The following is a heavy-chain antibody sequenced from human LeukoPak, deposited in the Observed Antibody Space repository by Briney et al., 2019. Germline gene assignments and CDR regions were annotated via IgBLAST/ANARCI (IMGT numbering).Heavy chain of an antibody. J-gene: IGHJ4*02. CDR3: ARRLTRYFDWSYPDY. V-gene: IGHV4-34*01. CDR2: INHSGST. Sequence: SETLSLTCAVYGGSFSGYYWSWIRQPPGKGLEWIGEINHSGSTNYNPSLKSRVTISVDTSKNQFSLKLSSVTAADTAVYYCARRLTRYFDWSYPDYWGQGTLVTVSS. CDR1: GGSFSGYY. D-gene: IGHD3-9*01.